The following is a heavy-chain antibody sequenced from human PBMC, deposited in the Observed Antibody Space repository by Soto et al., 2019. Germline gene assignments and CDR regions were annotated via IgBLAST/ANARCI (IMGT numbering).Heavy chain of an antibody. V-gene: IGHV3-33*01. CDR2: IWYDGSNK. J-gene: IGHJ4*02. Sequence: PAGSLRLSCAASGFTFSNYGMHWVRQAPGKGLEWVAVIWYDGSNKYYADSVKGRFTISRDNSKNTLYLQMNSLRAEDTAVYYCARDGWRGYSYGTFDYWGQGTLVTVSS. CDR1: GFTFSNYG. D-gene: IGHD5-18*01. CDR3: ARDGWRGYSYGTFDY.